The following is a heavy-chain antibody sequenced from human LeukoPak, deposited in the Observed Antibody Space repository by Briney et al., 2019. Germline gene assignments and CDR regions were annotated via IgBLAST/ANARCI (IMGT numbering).Heavy chain of an antibody. CDR3: ASGVTYYFDY. V-gene: IGHV4-39*07. CDR2: IYYSGST. CDR1: GGSITSSSYY. Sequence: SETLSLTCSVSGGSITSSSYYWGWIRQPPGEGLEWIGSIYYSGSTYYNPSLKSRVTISVDTSKNQFSLKLSSVTAADTAVYYCASGVTYYFDYWGQGTLVTVSS. J-gene: IGHJ4*02. D-gene: IGHD4-23*01.